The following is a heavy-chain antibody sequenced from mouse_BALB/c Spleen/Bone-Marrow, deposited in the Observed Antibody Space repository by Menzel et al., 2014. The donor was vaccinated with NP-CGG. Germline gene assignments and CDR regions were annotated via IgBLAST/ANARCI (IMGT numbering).Heavy chain of an antibody. D-gene: IGHD1-1*01. Sequence: QVQLQQSGAELVKPGASVKLSCKASGYTFTSYCMHWVKQRPGQGLEWIGEINPSNGRTNYNEKFKSKATLTVDKSSSTAYMQLSSLTSEDSAVYYCARRTTTVVATDFWGQGTTLTVSS. CDR2: INPSNGRT. CDR3: ARRTTTVVATDF. J-gene: IGHJ2*01. V-gene: IGHV1S81*02. CDR1: GYTFTSYC.